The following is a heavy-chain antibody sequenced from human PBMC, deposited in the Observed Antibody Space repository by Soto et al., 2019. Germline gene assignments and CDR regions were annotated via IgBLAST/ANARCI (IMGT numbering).Heavy chain of an antibody. D-gene: IGHD1-1*01. J-gene: IGHJ6*02. Sequence: QMQLVQSGAEVKPPGASVKVSCKASGYTFTNYQIYWVRQAPGQGLEWMGIINPGGGRITYAQTFQGRVLMTRDTSTSTLYMELRSLRSEDTAVYYCARDGPPTTTGVGPSYTMDVWGQGTTVTVS. CDR2: INPGGGRI. V-gene: IGHV1-46*01. CDR1: GYTFTNYQ. CDR3: ARDGPPTTTGVGPSYTMDV.